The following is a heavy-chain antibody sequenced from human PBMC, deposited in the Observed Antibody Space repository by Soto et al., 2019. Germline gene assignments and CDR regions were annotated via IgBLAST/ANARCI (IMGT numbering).Heavy chain of an antibody. D-gene: IGHD3-22*01. CDR1: GGTFSSYA. J-gene: IGHJ4*02. CDR2: IIPIFGTA. V-gene: IGHV1-69*13. Sequence: SVKVSCKASGGTFSSYAISWVRQAPGQGLEWMGGIIPIFGTANYAQKFQGRVTITADESTSTAYMELSSLRSEDTAVYYCARGRDLMIYYDSSGYPRGDYFDYWGQGTLVTVSS. CDR3: ARGRDLMIYYDSSGYPRGDYFDY.